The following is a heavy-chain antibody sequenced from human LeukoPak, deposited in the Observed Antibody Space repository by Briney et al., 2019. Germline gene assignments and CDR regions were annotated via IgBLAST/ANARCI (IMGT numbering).Heavy chain of an antibody. CDR1: GGSISSGDYY. D-gene: IGHD3-10*01. CDR2: IYYSGST. J-gene: IGHJ4*02. V-gene: IGHV4-31*03. CDR3: ARSGYYGSGSYIDY. Sequence: SETLSLTCTVSGGSISSGDYYWSWIRQPPGKGLEWIGYIYYSGSTYYNPSLKSRVTISVDTSKNHFSLKLSSVTAADTAVYYCARSGYYGSGSYIDYWGQGTLVTVSS.